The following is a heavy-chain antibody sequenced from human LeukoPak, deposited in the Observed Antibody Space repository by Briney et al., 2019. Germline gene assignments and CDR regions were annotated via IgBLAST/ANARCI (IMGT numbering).Heavy chain of an antibody. CDR1: GNYW. Sequence: GGSLRLSCAASGNYWMHWVRQAPGKGLVWVSHINSDGSWTSYADSVKGRFTISKDNAKNTVYLQMNSLRAEDTAVYYCARFVEAHTYYFDYWGQGTLVAVSS. CDR3: ARFVEAHTYYFDY. CDR2: INSDGSWT. D-gene: IGHD3-10*01. V-gene: IGHV3-74*01. J-gene: IGHJ4*02.